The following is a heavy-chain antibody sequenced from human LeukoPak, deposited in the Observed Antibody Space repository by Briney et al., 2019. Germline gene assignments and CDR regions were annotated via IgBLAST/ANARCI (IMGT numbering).Heavy chain of an antibody. Sequence: PGGSLRLSCTASRFTFSTYAMSWVRQAPGKGREWVSSISGSGDTTYYTGSVKGRFTISRDNSKNALYLQMSSLRAEDTAVYYCAKSQRNDQQVVQRIDYWGQGTLVTVSS. CDR2: ISGSGDTT. V-gene: IGHV3-23*01. J-gene: IGHJ4*02. CDR3: AKSQRNDQQVVQRIDY. D-gene: IGHD2-2*01. CDR1: RFTFSTYA.